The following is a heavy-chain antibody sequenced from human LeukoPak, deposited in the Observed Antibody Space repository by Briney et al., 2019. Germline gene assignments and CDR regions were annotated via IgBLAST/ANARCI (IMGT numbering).Heavy chain of an antibody. J-gene: IGHJ3*01. Sequence: GGSLRLSCAASGFTFSSYWMHWVRHAPGKGLEWVSRINTDGSTTDNTNYAGSVKGRFTISRDNAKNTLYLQMNSLRAEDTAVYYCARGDSRLVDSSAYFRDALDLWGQGTMVTVSS. CDR1: GFTFSSYW. CDR2: INTDGSTTDNT. D-gene: IGHD3-22*01. V-gene: IGHV3-74*01. CDR3: ARGDSRLVDSSAYFRDALDL.